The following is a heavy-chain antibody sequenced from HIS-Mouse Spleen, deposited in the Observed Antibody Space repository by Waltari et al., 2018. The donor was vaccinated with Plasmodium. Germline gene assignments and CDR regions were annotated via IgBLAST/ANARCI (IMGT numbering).Heavy chain of an antibody. CDR2: IDWDGDK. V-gene: IGHV2-70*01. CDR1: GFSLSTSGMC. CDR3: ARMGDGSGKSLFDY. D-gene: IGHD3-10*01. Sequence: QVTLRESGPALVKPTQTLTLTCTSPGFSLSTSGMCVSSNRQPPGKALEWLALIDWDGDKYYSTSLKTRLTISKDTSKNQVVLTMTNMDPVDTATYYCARMGDGSGKSLFDYWGQGTLVTVSS. J-gene: IGHJ4*02.